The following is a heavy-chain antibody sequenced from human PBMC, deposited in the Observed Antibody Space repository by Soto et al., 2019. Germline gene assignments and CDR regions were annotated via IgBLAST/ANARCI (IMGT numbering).Heavy chain of an antibody. Sequence: VGSLRLSCAASGFTFSSYAMSWVRQAPGKGLEWVSAISGSGGSTYYADSVKGRFTISRDNSKNTLYLQMNSLRAEDTAVYYCAKDPHPYYDFWSGYYTGSWFDPWGQGTLVTVSS. CDR3: AKDPHPYYDFWSGYYTGSWFDP. J-gene: IGHJ5*02. CDR2: ISGSGGST. CDR1: GFTFSSYA. V-gene: IGHV3-23*01. D-gene: IGHD3-3*01.